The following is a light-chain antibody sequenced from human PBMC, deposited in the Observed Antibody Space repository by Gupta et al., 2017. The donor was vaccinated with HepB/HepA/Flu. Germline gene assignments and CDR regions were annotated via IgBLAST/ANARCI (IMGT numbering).Light chain of an antibody. CDR3: LQYNSYSRV. V-gene: IGKV1-5*03. J-gene: IGKJ1*01. CDR2: KAS. Sequence: DIQMTQSPSTLSASVGDRVTITCRASQNIYGGLAWYQQKPGKVPKVLIYKASNLESGVPSRFSGSGSGTEYTLTISSLQPDDFATYYCLQYNSYSRVFGQGTKVEIK. CDR1: QNIYGG.